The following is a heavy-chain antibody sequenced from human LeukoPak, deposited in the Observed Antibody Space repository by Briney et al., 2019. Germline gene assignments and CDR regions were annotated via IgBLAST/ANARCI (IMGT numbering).Heavy chain of an antibody. Sequence: GGSLRLSCAASGFTISSYGMHWVRQAPGKGLEWVAFIRYDGSNKYYADSVKGRFTISRDNSKNTLYLQMNGLRAEDTAVYYCAKYCSSTSWSSYISGFHYFDYWGQGTLVTVSS. CDR2: IRYDGSNK. CDR3: AKYCSSTSWSSYISGFHYFDY. CDR1: GFTISSYG. V-gene: IGHV3-30*02. D-gene: IGHD2-2*01. J-gene: IGHJ4*02.